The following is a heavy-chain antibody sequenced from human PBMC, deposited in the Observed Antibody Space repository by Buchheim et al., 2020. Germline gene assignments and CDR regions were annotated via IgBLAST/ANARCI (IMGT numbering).Heavy chain of an antibody. J-gene: IGHJ4*02. Sequence: EVQLVESGGGLVQPGGSLRLSCAASGFTVSSNYMSWVRQAPGKGLEWVSVIYSGGSTYYADSVKGRFTISRDNSKNTLYLQMNSLRAEETAVYYCARERASGAAGTSTYYFDYWGQGTL. D-gene: IGHD6-13*01. V-gene: IGHV3-66*02. CDR3: ARERASGAAGTSTYYFDY. CDR2: IYSGGST. CDR1: GFTVSSNY.